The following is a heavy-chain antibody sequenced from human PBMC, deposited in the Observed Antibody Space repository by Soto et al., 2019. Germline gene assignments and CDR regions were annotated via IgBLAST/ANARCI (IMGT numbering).Heavy chain of an antibody. D-gene: IGHD6-13*01. J-gene: IGHJ6*02. CDR2: ISWDGGST. CDR3: AKGISDIAAAGYYGMDV. Sequence: XESLRLSCAASGFTFDDYTMHWVRQAPGKGLEWVSLISWDGGSTYYADSVKGRFTISRDNSKNSLYLQMNSLRTEDTALYYCAKGISDIAAAGYYGMDVWGQGTTVTVSS. V-gene: IGHV3-43*01. CDR1: GFTFDDYT.